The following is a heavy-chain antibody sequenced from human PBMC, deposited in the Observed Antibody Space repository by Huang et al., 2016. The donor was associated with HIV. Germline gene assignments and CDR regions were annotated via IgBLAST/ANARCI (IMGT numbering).Heavy chain of an antibody. J-gene: IGHJ4*02. CDR3: AREFVIFGAPLWPAY. Sequence: QVQLVQSGAEVKKPGASVKVSCKASGYSFTTYALHWVRQAPGHRLEWMGWINAGNGNTNYSEKFQGRVTITRDTSAITVYREVSSLTFEDTAVYYCAREFVIFGAPLWPAYWGQGTLISVSS. V-gene: IGHV1-3*01. CDR1: GYSFTTYA. D-gene: IGHD2-21*01. CDR2: INAGNGNT.